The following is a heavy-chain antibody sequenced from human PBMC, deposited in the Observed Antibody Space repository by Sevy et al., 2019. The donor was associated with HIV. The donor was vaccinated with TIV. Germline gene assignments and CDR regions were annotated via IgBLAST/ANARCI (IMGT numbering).Heavy chain of an antibody. D-gene: IGHD6-19*01. V-gene: IGHV4-39*01. CDR2: IYYSGST. J-gene: IGHJ4*02. Sequence: SETLSLTCTVSGGSISSSSYYWGWIRQPPGKGLEWIGSIYYSGSTYYNPSLKSRLTISVDTSKNRFSLKLSSVTAADTAVYYCARRSDGSSADYWGQGTLVTVSS. CDR1: GGSISSSSYY. CDR3: ARRSDGSSADY.